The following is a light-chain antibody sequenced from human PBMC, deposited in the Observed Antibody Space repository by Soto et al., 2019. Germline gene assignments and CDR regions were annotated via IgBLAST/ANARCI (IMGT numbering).Light chain of an antibody. J-gene: IGLJ2*01. V-gene: IGLV2-14*01. CDR2: EVT. CDR1: RSDVGGYNY. Sequence: QSALTQSASVSGSPGQSITISCTGTRSDVGGYNYVSWYQQHPGKAPKLMIYEVTNRPSGVSNRFSGSKSGNTASLTISGRQAEDEADYYCSSYSSSTTLVVFGGGTKVTVL. CDR3: SSYSSSTTLVV.